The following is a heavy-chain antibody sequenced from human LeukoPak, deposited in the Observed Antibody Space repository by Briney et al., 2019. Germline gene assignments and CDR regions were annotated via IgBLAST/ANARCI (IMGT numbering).Heavy chain of an antibody. D-gene: IGHD3-16*01. CDR3: FRVGRGDHRWGSYYCDH. CDR2: ISSSGST. Sequence: SETLSLTCTVSVSGDSFSSYHWSWLRQPPGKGLEWIGYISSSGSTSYNPSLKSRLTISVDTSKNQFSLKLNSVTAADTAVYYCFRVGRGDHRWGSYYCDHWGQGTLVSVSS. J-gene: IGHJ4*02. V-gene: IGHV4-59*01. CDR1: GDSFSSYH.